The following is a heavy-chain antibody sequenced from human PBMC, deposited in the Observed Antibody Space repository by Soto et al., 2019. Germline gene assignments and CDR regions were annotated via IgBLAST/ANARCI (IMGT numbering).Heavy chain of an antibody. D-gene: IGHD3-10*01. J-gene: IGHJ5*02. CDR3: ASSRDLYGQGGFDP. CDR1: GFTFSSRA. Sequence: EVQLLESGGGLVQPGGSQRLSCTASGFTFSSRAMSWVRQAPGKGLEWVSAITDTSSVTYYADSVKGRFTISRDNSRNTLYLQMNSLRAEDTAVYYCASSRDLYGQGGFDPWGQGTLVTVSS. V-gene: IGHV3-23*01. CDR2: ITDTSSVT.